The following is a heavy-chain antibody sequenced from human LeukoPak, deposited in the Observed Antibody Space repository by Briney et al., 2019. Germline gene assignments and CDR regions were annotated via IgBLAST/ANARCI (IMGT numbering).Heavy chain of an antibody. CDR2: IYYSGST. V-gene: IGHV4-59*01. CDR1: GGSISSYY. J-gene: IGHJ4*02. D-gene: IGHD2-2*01. CDR3: ARGYCSSSTCQYGDY. Sequence: SETLSLTCTVSGGSISSYYWSWIRQPPGKGLEWIGYIYYSGSTNYNPSLRSRVTISVDTSKNQFSLNLKYVTAAVTAVYYCARGYCSSSTCQYGDYWGQGTLVTVSS.